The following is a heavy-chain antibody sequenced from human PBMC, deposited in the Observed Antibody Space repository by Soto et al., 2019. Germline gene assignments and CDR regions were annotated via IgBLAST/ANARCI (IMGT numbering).Heavy chain of an antibody. D-gene: IGHD2-2*01. Sequence: GASVKVSCKASGYTFSNFGISWVRQAPGQPLEWLGWISLYSDGTNYAQKFQGRVSMTTDTSTTTAYMELRSLRSDDTAVYYCARVVPGAEAWFGPWGQGTLVTVSS. CDR2: ISLYSDGT. J-gene: IGHJ5*02. CDR1: GYTFSNFG. CDR3: ARVVPGAEAWFGP. V-gene: IGHV1-18*01.